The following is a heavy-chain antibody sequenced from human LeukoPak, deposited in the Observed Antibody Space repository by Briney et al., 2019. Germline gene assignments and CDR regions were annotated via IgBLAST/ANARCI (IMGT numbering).Heavy chain of an antibody. J-gene: IGHJ5*02. CDR2: INPSGTGT. CDR1: GYTITNNY. D-gene: IGHD5-24*01. CDR3: ATDHSMANTAWWFDP. V-gene: IGHV1-46*01. Sequence: ASVKVSCRASGYTITNNYMHWVRQAPGQGLEWMGVINPSGTGTSYAQKFQGRITMSRDTSTSTVYMELSSLRSEDTAFYYCATDHSMANTAWWFDPWGQGTLVTVSS.